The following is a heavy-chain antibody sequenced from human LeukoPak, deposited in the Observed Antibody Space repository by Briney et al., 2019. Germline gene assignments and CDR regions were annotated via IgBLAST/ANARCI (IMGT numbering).Heavy chain of an antibody. CDR1: GGSISSYY. Sequence: SETLSLPCSVSGGSISSYYRFWIRQPPGKGLEWIGYVFHSGSTNYNPSLKSRVTISVDTSKNQFSLKLSSVTAADTAVYYCASSDIVTGATYYFDYWGQGSLITVSS. CDR3: ASSDIVTGATYYFDY. D-gene: IGHD3-9*01. J-gene: IGHJ4*02. V-gene: IGHV4-59*01. CDR2: VFHSGST.